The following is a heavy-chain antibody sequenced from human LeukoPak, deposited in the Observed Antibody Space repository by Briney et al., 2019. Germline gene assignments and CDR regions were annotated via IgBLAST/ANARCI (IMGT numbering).Heavy chain of an antibody. J-gene: IGHJ5*02. CDR1: GGTFSSYA. D-gene: IGHD2-2*02. CDR2: IIPIFGTA. CDR3: AREGIVVVPAAIPGYNWFDP. V-gene: IGHV1-69*05. Sequence: VASVKVSCKASGGTFSSYAISWVRQAPGQGLEWMGGIIPIFGTANYAQKFQGRVTITTDESTSTAYMELSSLRSEDTAVYYCAREGIVVVPAAIPGYNWFDPWGQGTLVTVSS.